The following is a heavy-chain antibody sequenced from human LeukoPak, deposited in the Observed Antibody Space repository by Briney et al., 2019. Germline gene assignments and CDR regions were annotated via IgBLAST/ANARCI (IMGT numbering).Heavy chain of an antibody. Sequence: GGSLRLSCAASGFTFSSYAMSWVRQAPGKGLEWVSAISGCGGSTYYADSVKGRFTISRDNSKNTLYLQMNSLRAEDTAVYYCSGDSYGPDYYDSSGYSYWGQGTLVTVSS. CDR1: GFTFSSYA. J-gene: IGHJ4*02. CDR3: SGDSYGPDYYDSSGYSY. V-gene: IGHV3-23*01. D-gene: IGHD3-22*01. CDR2: ISGCGGST.